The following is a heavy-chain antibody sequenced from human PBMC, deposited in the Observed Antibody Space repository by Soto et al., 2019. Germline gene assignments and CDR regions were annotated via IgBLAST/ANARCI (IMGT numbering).Heavy chain of an antibody. V-gene: IGHV4-31*03. CDR3: ARAPRAIVATIREYFDY. J-gene: IGHJ4*02. D-gene: IGHD5-12*01. CDR1: GGSISSGGYY. Sequence: QVQLQESGPGLVKPSQTLSLTCTVSGGSISSGGYYWSWIHQHPGKGLEWIGYIYYSGSTYYNPSLKSRVTISVDTSKNQFSLKLSSVTAADTAVYYCARAPRAIVATIREYFDYWGQGTLVTVSS. CDR2: IYYSGST.